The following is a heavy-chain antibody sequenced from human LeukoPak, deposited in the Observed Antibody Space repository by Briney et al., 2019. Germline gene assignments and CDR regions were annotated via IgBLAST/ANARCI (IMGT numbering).Heavy chain of an antibody. Sequence: ASVKVSCKASGYTFTDYYLFWVRQAPGQGLEWMGWINPNSGDTKYAQKFQGRVTMTRDTSISTAYMEPSSLRSDDTAVYYCTRGGSGSNWYSGLDPWGQGTLVTVSS. V-gene: IGHV1-2*02. J-gene: IGHJ5*02. CDR2: INPNSGDT. D-gene: IGHD6-13*01. CDR1: GYTFTDYY. CDR3: TRGGSGSNWYSGLDP.